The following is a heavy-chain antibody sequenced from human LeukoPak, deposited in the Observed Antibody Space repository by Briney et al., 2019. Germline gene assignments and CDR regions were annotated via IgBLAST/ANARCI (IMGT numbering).Heavy chain of an antibody. CDR3: IGYSSSWYGGY. D-gene: IGHD6-13*01. CDR1: GFTFSSYA. CDR2: ISGSGGST. V-gene: IGHV3-23*01. J-gene: IGHJ4*02. Sequence: GGSLRLSCAASGFTFSSYAMSWVRQAPGKGLEWVSAISGSGGSTYYADSVKGRFTISRDNAKNSLYLQMNSLRAEDTAVYYCIGYSSSWYGGYWGQGTLVTVSS.